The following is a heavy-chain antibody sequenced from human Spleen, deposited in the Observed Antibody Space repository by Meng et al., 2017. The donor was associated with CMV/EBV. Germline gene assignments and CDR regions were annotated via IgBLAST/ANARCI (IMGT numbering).Heavy chain of an antibody. Sequence: SCKAAGFSFTSYFLNWARQAPGQGLEWMGIINPSGGSTTYAQKFQGRVTMTRDTSTSTVYMELTSLTSEDTAMYYCARGYYDFPYWGQGTLVTVSS. CDR3: ARGYYDFPY. D-gene: IGHD3-3*01. J-gene: IGHJ1*01. CDR1: GFSFTSYF. CDR2: INPSGGST. V-gene: IGHV1-46*01.